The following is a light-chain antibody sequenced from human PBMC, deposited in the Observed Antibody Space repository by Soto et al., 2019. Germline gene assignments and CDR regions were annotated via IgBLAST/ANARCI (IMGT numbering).Light chain of an antibody. CDR2: DVN. V-gene: IGLV2-11*01. Sequence: SVLTQPRSVSGSPGRSVTISCTGTSSDVGGYDYVSWYQQHPGKAPKLLIYDVNKRPSGVPDRFSGSKSGNTASLTVSGVQAEDEADYYCCSYAGKSTYPWVFGGGTKVTVL. CDR3: CSYAGKSTYPWV. J-gene: IGLJ3*02. CDR1: SSDVGGYDY.